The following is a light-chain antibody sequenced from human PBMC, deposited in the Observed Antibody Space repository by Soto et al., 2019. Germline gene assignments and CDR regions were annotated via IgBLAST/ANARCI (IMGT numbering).Light chain of an antibody. CDR3: SSYTSSSTPHYV. CDR2: DVS. J-gene: IGLJ1*01. V-gene: IGLV2-14*01. Sequence: QSALTQPASVSGSPGQSITISCSGTSSDVGAYNYVSWYQQHPGKAPKLMIYDVSNRPSGVSNRFSGSESGNTASLTISGLQAEDEADYYCSSYTSSSTPHYVFGTGTKLTVL. CDR1: SSDVGAYNY.